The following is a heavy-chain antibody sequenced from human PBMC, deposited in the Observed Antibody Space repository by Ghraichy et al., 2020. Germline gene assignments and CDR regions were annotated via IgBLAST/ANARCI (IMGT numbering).Heavy chain of an antibody. CDR1: GFAFSSYA. V-gene: IGHV3-23*01. CDR3: ARPPRGNSGWLNWFDP. D-gene: IGHD6-19*01. CDR2: ISGSGGST. J-gene: IGHJ5*02. Sequence: GGSLRLSCAASGFAFSSYAMTWVRQAPGKGLEWVSGISGSGGSTYYADSVKGRFTISRDNSKDTLYLQMNSLRAEDTALYYCARPPRGNSGWLNWFDPWGQGTLVTVSS.